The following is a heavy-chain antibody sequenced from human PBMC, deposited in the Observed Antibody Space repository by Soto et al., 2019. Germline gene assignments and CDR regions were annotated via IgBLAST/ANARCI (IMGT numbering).Heavy chain of an antibody. CDR2: IWYDGSNK. V-gene: IGHV3-33*01. D-gene: IGHD3-10*01. CDR3: ARVNAAYDYGSGIDYYYGMDV. Sequence: QVQLVESGGGVVQPGRSLRLSCAASGFTFSSYGMHWVRQAPGKGLEWVAVIWYDGSNKYYADSVKGRFTISRDNSKTTMSLQMNRLSAEDTAVDYCARVNAAYDYGSGIDYYYGMDVWGQGTTVTVSS. J-gene: IGHJ6*02. CDR1: GFTFSSYG.